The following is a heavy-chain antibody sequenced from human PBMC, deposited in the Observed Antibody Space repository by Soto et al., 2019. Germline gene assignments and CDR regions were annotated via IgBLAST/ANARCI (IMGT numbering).Heavy chain of an antibody. V-gene: IGHV4-61*01. CDR3: ARDASAAYYYYYGMDV. J-gene: IGHJ6*02. Sequence: QVQLQESGPGLVKPSETLSLTCTVSGGSVSSGSYYWSWIRQPPGKGLEWIGYIFYSGSTNYNPSLESRITISVDTSKNQFSLRLSSVTAADTVVYYCARDASAAYYYYYGMDVWGQGTAVTVSS. D-gene: IGHD6-13*01. CDR2: IFYSGST. CDR1: GGSVSSGSYY.